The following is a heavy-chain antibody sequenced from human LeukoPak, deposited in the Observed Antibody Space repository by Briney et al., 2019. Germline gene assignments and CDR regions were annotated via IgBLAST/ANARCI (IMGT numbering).Heavy chain of an antibody. Sequence: PGRSLRLSCAASGFTFSSYAMHWVRQAPGKGLEWVAVISDDGSNKYYADSVKGRFTISRDNSRNTLYLQMNSLRAEDTAVYYCARERIQPETFDYWGQGTLVTVSS. CDR3: ARERIQPETFDY. D-gene: IGHD2-15*01. J-gene: IGHJ4*02. CDR2: ISDDGSNK. CDR1: GFTFSSYA. V-gene: IGHV3-30-3*01.